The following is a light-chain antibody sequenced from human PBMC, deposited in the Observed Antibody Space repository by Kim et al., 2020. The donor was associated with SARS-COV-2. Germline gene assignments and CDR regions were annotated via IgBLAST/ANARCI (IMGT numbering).Light chain of an antibody. CDR2: QDS. V-gene: IGLV3-1*01. J-gene: IGLJ2*01. CDR1: KLGDKY. Sequence: SYELTQPPSVSVSPGQTASITCSGDKLGDKYACWYQQKPGQSPVLVIYQDSKRPSGIPERFSGSNSGNTATLTISGTQAMDEADYYCQAWESSTAGVVFG. CDR3: QAWESSTAGVV.